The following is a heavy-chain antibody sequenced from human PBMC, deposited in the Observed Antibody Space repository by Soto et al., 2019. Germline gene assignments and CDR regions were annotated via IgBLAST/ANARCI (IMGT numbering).Heavy chain of an antibody. CDR1: GFTFSDYY. D-gene: IGHD1-7*01. J-gene: IGHJ4*02. Sequence: PGGSLRLSCAASGFTFSDYYMSWIRQAPGKGLEWVSYISSSSSYTNYADSVKGRFTISRDNAKTSLYLQMYSMRAEDTAVYYCARDSTGTTPDYWGQGTLVAVSS. V-gene: IGHV3-11*06. CDR3: ARDSTGTTPDY. CDR2: ISSSSSYT.